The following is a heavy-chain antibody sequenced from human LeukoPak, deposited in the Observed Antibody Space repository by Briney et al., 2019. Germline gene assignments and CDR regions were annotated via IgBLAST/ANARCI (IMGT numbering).Heavy chain of an antibody. V-gene: IGHV3-64D*06. D-gene: IGHD3-10*01. J-gene: IGHJ4*02. CDR1: GFTFSSYA. Sequence: SGGSLRLSCAASGFTFSSYAMSWVRQAPGKGLEYVSAISSNGGSTYYADSVKGRSTISRDNSRNTLHLQMSSLRVEDTAVYYCVKDSSSGSYFDYWGQGTLVTVSS. CDR3: VKDSSSGSYFDY. CDR2: ISSNGGST.